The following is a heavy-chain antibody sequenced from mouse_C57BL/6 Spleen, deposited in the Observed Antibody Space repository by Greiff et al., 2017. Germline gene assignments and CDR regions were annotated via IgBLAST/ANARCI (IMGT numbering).Heavy chain of an antibody. J-gene: IGHJ3*01. Sequence: EVKLVESGGDLVKPGGSLKLSCAASGFTFSSYGMSWVRQTPDKRLEWVATISSGGSYTYYPDSVKGRFTISRDNAKNTLYLQMSSLKSEDTAMYYCARPQTAQATWAYWGQGTMVTVSA. V-gene: IGHV5-6*01. CDR1: GFTFSSYG. CDR2: ISSGGSYT. D-gene: IGHD3-2*02. CDR3: ARPQTAQATWAY.